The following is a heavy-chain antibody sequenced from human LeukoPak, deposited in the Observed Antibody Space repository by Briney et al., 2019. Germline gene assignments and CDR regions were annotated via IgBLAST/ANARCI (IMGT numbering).Heavy chain of an antibody. CDR2: ISSSSSYI. J-gene: IGHJ2*01. Sequence: GGSLRLSCAASGFTFSDYYMSWIRQAPGKGLEWVSSISSSSSYIYYADSVKGRFTISRDNAKNSLYLQMNSLRAEDTAVYYCARGSGSYYFGWYFDLWGRGTLVTVSS. CDR3: ARGSGSYYFGWYFDL. CDR1: GFTFSDYY. V-gene: IGHV3-11*06. D-gene: IGHD3-10*01.